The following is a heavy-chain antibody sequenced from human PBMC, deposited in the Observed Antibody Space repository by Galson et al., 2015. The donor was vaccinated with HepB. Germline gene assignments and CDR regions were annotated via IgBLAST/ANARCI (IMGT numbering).Heavy chain of an antibody. Sequence: SLRLSCAASGFTVSSNYMSWVRQAPGKGLEWVSVISGSGGSTYYADSVKGRFTISRDNSKNTLYLQMNSLRAEDTAVYYCANWSPGYYFDYWGQGTLVTVSS. J-gene: IGHJ4*02. CDR3: ANWSPGYYFDY. CDR2: ISGSGGST. CDR1: GFTVSSNY. D-gene: IGHD3-3*01. V-gene: IGHV3-23*01.